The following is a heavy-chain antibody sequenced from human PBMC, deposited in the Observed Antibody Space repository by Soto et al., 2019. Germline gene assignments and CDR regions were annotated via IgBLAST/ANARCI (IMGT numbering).Heavy chain of an antibody. D-gene: IGHD3-9*01. V-gene: IGHV4-31*03. CDR1: GGSISSGGYY. Sequence: QVQLQESGPGLVKPSQTLSLTCTVSGGSISSGGYYWSWIRQHPGKGLEWIGYIYYSGSTYYNPSLKRRVTISVDTSKNQFSLKLSAVTAADKAVYYCARLKHDILTGYPEPPILDYWGKGTLVTVSS. CDR3: ARLKHDILTGYPEPPILDY. J-gene: IGHJ4*02. CDR2: IYYSGST.